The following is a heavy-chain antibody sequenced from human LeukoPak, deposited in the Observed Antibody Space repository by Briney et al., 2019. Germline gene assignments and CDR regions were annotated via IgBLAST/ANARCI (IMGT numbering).Heavy chain of an antibody. CDR1: GYTFTGYY. D-gene: IGHD2-15*01. Sequence: SVKVSCKASGYTFTGYYMHWVRQAPGQGLEWMGGIIPIFGTANYAQKFQGRVTITADESTSTAYMELSSLRSEDTAVYYCARDVSRRGYCSGGSCSSWFDPWGQGTLVTVSS. V-gene: IGHV1-69*13. J-gene: IGHJ5*02. CDR2: IIPIFGTA. CDR3: ARDVSRRGYCSGGSCSSWFDP.